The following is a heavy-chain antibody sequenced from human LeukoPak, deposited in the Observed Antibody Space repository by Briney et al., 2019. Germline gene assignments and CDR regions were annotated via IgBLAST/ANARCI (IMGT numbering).Heavy chain of an antibody. D-gene: IGHD4-17*01. CDR3: ARASTNYGDYAGYYYYMDV. Sequence: SETLSLTCAVYGGSFSGYYWSWIRQPPGKGLEWIGEINHSGSTNYNPSLKSRVTISVDTSKNQFSLKLSSVTAADTAVYYCARASTNYGDYAGYYYYMDVWGKGTTVTVSS. J-gene: IGHJ6*03. V-gene: IGHV4-34*01. CDR2: INHSGST. CDR1: GGSFSGYY.